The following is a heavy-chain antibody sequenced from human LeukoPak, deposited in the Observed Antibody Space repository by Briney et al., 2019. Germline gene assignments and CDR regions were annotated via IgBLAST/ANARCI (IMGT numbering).Heavy chain of an antibody. CDR3: AKTSLGYCSGGSCGFDY. J-gene: IGHJ4*02. Sequence: GGSLRLSCAASGFTFDDYTMHWVRQAPGNGLEWVSLISWDGGSTYYADSVKGRFTISRDNSKNSLYLQMNSLRTEDTALYYCAKTSLGYCSGGSCGFDYWGQGTLVTVSS. CDR2: ISWDGGST. CDR1: GFTFDDYT. V-gene: IGHV3-43*01. D-gene: IGHD2-15*01.